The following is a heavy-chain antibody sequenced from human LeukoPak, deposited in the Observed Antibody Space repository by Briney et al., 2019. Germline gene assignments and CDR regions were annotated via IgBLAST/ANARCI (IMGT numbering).Heavy chain of an antibody. D-gene: IGHD5-12*01. Sequence: GGSLRLSCAASGFTFSGYAMTRGREGAGQRLKWGPNISGGGASTYHADSGKGPFTISRDNSKNTLYLQMHSLRAEDTDGYYCAIYSGYGTSAFDIWGQGTMVTVSS. J-gene: IGHJ3*02. CDR3: AIYSGYGTSAFDI. CDR2: ISGGGAST. CDR1: GFTFSGYA. V-gene: IGHV3-23*01.